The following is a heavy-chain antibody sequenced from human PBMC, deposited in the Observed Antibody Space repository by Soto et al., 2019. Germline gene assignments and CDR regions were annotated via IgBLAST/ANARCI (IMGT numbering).Heavy chain of an antibody. V-gene: IGHV4-59*08. CDR1: SGSINSNY. CDR2: VYYSGST. CDR3: LYSSSWYYFDY. Sequence: SETLSLTCTVSSGSINSNYWSWIRQPPGKGLEWIGYVYYSGSTNYNPSLKSRVTISVDTSKNQFSLKVSSVTAADTAVYYCLYSSSWYYFDYWGQGMLVTVSS. J-gene: IGHJ4*02. D-gene: IGHD6-13*01.